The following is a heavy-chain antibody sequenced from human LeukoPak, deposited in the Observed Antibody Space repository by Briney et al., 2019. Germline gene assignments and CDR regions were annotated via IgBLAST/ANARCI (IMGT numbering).Heavy chain of an antibody. J-gene: IGHJ4*02. CDR1: GFTFDDYG. V-gene: IGHV3-20*04. CDR3: ARDKYYYGSGLDY. CDR2: INWNGGST. Sequence: SGGSLRLSCAASGFTFDDYGMSWVRQAPGKGLEWVPGINWNGGSTGYADSVKGRFTISRDNAKNSLYLQMNSLRPEDTAFYYCARDKYYYGSGLDYWGQGTLVTVSS. D-gene: IGHD3-10*01.